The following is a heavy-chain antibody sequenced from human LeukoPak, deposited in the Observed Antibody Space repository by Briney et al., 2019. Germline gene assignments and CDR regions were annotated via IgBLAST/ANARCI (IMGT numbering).Heavy chain of an antibody. CDR3: ETSDRFRSPSGYYYYMDV. Sequence: ASVKVSCKASGYTFTYRYLHWVRQAPGQALEWMGWITPFNGNTNYAQKSKDRVTITRDRSMSTAYMELSSLRSGDTAMYYCETSDRFRSPSGYYYYMDVWGKGTTVTVSS. CDR1: GYTFTYRY. J-gene: IGHJ6*03. D-gene: IGHD3-10*01. CDR2: ITPFNGNT. V-gene: IGHV1-45*02.